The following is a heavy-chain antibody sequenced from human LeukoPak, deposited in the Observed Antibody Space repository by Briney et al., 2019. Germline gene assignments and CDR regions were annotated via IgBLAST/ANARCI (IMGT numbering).Heavy chain of an antibody. CDR2: IYTSGST. CDR1: GGSISSGGYY. J-gene: IGHJ4*02. Sequence: PSETLSLTCTVSGGSISSGGYYWSWIRQHPGKGLEWIGRIYTSGSTNYNPSLKSRVTMSVDTSKNQFSLKLSSVTAADTAVYYCARDDGSGRVFDYWGQGTLVTVSS. D-gene: IGHD3-10*01. V-gene: IGHV4-61*02. CDR3: ARDDGSGRVFDY.